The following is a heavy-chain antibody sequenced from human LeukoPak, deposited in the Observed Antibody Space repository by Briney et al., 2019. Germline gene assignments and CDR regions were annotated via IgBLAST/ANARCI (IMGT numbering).Heavy chain of an antibody. V-gene: IGHV3-74*01. Sequence: GGSLRLSRAASGFTFSSYWMHWVRQAPGKGLVWVSRINSDGSSTSYADSVKGRFTISRDNSKNTLYLQMNSLRAEDTAVYYCARAIRYGSESYYTPTNWFDPWGQGTLVTVSS. CDR1: GFTFSSYW. J-gene: IGHJ5*02. D-gene: IGHD3-10*01. CDR3: ARAIRYGSESYYTPTNWFDP. CDR2: INSDGSST.